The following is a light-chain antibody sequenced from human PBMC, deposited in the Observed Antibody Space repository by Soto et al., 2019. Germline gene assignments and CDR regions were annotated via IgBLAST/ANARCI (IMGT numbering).Light chain of an antibody. Sequence: DIVMTQSPDSLAVSLGERATINCKSSQSVLYSANNKNHLAWYQQKPGQPPKLLIYWASTRESGVPDRFSGSGSGTDFTLTISSLQAEDVAVYYCQQYYSIPFTSGPGTKVDIK. CDR1: QSVLYSANNKNH. CDR2: WAS. CDR3: QQYYSIPFT. V-gene: IGKV4-1*01. J-gene: IGKJ3*01.